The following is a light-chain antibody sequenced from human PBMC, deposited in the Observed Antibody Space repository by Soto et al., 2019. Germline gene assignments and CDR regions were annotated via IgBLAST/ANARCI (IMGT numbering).Light chain of an antibody. CDR1: SSNIGAGYD. CDR3: QSHDSSLSAVV. J-gene: IGLJ2*01. Sequence: QSVLTQPPSVSGAPGQRVTISCTGSSSNIGAGYDVHWYQQLPGTAPKLLIYGNSNRPSGVPDRFSGSKSGTSASLAITGLQAEDEADYYCQSHDSSLSAVVFGGGTQLTVL. V-gene: IGLV1-40*01. CDR2: GNS.